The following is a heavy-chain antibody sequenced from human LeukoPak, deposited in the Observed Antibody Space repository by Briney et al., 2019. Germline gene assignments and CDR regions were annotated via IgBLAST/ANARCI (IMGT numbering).Heavy chain of an antibody. V-gene: IGHV4-30-2*01. D-gene: IGHD4-17*01. Sequence: SETLSFTCTVSGGSISSGDYYWSWIRQPPGKGLEWIGYIYHSGSTYYNPSLKSRVTISVDRSKNQFSLKLSSVTAADTAVYYCARGADYGDDYYYGMDVWGQGTTVTVSS. CDR2: IYHSGST. CDR1: GGSISSGDYY. CDR3: ARGADYGDDYYYGMDV. J-gene: IGHJ6*02.